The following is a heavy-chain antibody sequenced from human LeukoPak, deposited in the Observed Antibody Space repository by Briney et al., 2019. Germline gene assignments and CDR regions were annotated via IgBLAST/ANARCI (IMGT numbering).Heavy chain of an antibody. Sequence: GGSLRLSCVASGFTFRTYGMSWVRQAPGKGLEWVSTISGNGDSTYYADSVKGRFTISRDNSGNTLYLQTKSLRAEDTAIYYCAKDIVLTPAAPGDWFDSWGQGTLVIVSS. V-gene: IGHV3-23*01. CDR2: ISGNGDST. J-gene: IGHJ5*01. CDR1: GFTFRTYG. D-gene: IGHD2-8*01. CDR3: AKDIVLTPAAPGDWFDS.